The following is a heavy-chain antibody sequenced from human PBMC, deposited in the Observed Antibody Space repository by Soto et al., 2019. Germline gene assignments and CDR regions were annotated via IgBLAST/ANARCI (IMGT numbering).Heavy chain of an antibody. Sequence: LSLTCTVSGGSTSSYYWSWIRQPPGKGLEWIGYIYYTGSTNYNPSLESRVTISLDTSKNQFSLNLRSVTAADTAVYYCARDLISIPGDVWGKGTTVTVSS. CDR3: ARDLISIPGDV. CDR1: GGSTSSYY. CDR2: IYYTGST. J-gene: IGHJ6*04. D-gene: IGHD2-21*01. V-gene: IGHV4-59*01.